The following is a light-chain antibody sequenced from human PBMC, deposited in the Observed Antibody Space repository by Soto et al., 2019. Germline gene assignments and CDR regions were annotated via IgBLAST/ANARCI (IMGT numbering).Light chain of an antibody. J-gene: IGKJ3*01. V-gene: IGKV3-15*01. Sequence: EIVMTQSPATLSVSPGERATLSCRASQSVSSNLAWYQQKPGQAPRLFIYGASTRATGIPARFSGSRSGTEFTLTISSLQSEDFAVYYCQQYNNWPLWTFGPGTKVDIK. CDR1: QSVSSN. CDR3: QQYNNWPLWT. CDR2: GAS.